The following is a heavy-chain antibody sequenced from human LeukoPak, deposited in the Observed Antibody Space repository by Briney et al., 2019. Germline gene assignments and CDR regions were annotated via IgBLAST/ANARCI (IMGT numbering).Heavy chain of an antibody. CDR1: GFTFSTYR. D-gene: IGHD4-17*01. J-gene: IGHJ4*02. CDR3: ARDTVRWPFDY. V-gene: IGHV3-21*01. CDR2: ISSSSGYI. Sequence: GGSLRLSCAASGFTFSTYRMNWVRQAPGKGLEWVSSISSSSGYIYYTDSVKGRFTISRDNAKNSLYLQMNSLRAEDTAVYYCARDTVRWPFDYWGQGTLVTVSS.